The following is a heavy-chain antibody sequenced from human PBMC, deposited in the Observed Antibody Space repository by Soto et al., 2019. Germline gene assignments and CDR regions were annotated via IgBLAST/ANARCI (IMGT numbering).Heavy chain of an antibody. J-gene: IGHJ6*02. V-gene: IGHV3-23*01. Sequence: SLRLSCAASGFTFSSYAMSWVRQAPGKGLEWVSAISGSGGSTYYADSVKGRFTISRDNSKNTLYLQMNSLRSEDTAVYYCAKDNSGYPPSPYGMDVWGQGTTVTVSS. CDR3: AKDNSGYPPSPYGMDV. CDR1: GFTFSSYA. D-gene: IGHD5-12*01. CDR2: ISGSGGST.